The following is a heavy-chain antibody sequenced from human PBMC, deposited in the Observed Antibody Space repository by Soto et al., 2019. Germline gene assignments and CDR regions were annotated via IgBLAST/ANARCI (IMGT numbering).Heavy chain of an antibody. V-gene: IGHV1-2*04. CDR2: INPNSGGT. J-gene: IGHJ6*02. Sequence: ASVKVSCKASGYTFTGYYMHWVRQAPGQGLEWMGWINPNSGGTNYAQKFQGWVTMTRDTSISTAYMELSRLRSDDTAVYYCARDFVAAGYYYYGMDVWGQGXTVTVYS. CDR1: GYTFTGYY. CDR3: ARDFVAAGYYYYGMDV. D-gene: IGHD6-13*01.